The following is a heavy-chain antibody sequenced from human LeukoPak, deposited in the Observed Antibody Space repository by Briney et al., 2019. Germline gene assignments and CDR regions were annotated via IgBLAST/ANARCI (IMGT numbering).Heavy chain of an antibody. V-gene: IGHV3-23*01. Sequence: GGSLRLSYAASGFTFSSYRMSWVRQAPGKGLEWVLAISGSGDSTNYADSVKGRFTISRDNSKNTLYLQMNSLRAEDTAVYYCAKRGLGSGTYYKYFDYWGQGTLVTVSS. CDR2: ISGSGDST. CDR3: AKRGLGSGTYYKYFDY. J-gene: IGHJ4*02. CDR1: GFTFSSYR. D-gene: IGHD3-10*01.